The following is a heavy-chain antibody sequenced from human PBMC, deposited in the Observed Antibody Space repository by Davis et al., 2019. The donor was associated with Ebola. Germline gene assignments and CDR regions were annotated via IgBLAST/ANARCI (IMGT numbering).Heavy chain of an antibody. CDR3: ARHYSSADAFDM. J-gene: IGHJ3*02. D-gene: IGHD6-19*01. CDR1: GYDFTSYW. CDR2: IRPSDSYI. V-gene: IGHV5-10-1*01. Sequence: GESLKISCEASGYDFTSYWISWVRQTPEKGLEWVARIRPSDSYINYSPSFQGHVTISTDRSISTAYLQWSSLQASDIAMYYCARHYSSADAFDMWGQGTMVTVS.